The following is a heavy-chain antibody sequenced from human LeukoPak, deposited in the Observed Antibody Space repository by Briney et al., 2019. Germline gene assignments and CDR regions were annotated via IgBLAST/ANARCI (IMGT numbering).Heavy chain of an antibody. J-gene: IGHJ4*02. Sequence: SETLSLTCTVSGGSISSSSYYWGWIRQPPWKGLEWIGSIYYSGSTYYNPSLKSRVTISVDTSKNQFSLKLSSVTAADTAVYYCARLARSFPGVDYWGQGTLVTVSS. CDR2: IYYSGST. CDR3: ARLARSFPGVDY. V-gene: IGHV4-39*01. D-gene: IGHD1-26*01. CDR1: GGSISSSSYY.